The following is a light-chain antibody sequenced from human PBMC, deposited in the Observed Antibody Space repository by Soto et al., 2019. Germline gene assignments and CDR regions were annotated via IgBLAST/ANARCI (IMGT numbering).Light chain of an antibody. CDR2: DAS. J-gene: IGKJ5*01. Sequence: EVVLTQSPATLSLSPGERATLSCRASQSVSSYLAWYQQKPGQAPRLLIYDASNRDTGIPARFSGSGSGTDFNFTISSLEPEDFAVYYCQQRSNWLITFGQGTRLEIK. CDR3: QQRSNWLIT. CDR1: QSVSSY. V-gene: IGKV3-11*01.